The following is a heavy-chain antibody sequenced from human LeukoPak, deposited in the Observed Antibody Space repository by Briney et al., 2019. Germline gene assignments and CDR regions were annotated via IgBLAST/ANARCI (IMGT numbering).Heavy chain of an antibody. CDR2: IYPGDSDT. CDR1: GYSFTSYW. Sequence: GESLKISCKGSGYSFTSYWIGWVRQMPGKGLKWMGIIYPGDSDTRYSPSFQGQVTISADKSISTAYLQWSSLKASDTAMYYCARSSGRYYDSSGYYPTLAFDIWGQGTMVTVSS. CDR3: ARSSGRYYDSSGYYPTLAFDI. V-gene: IGHV5-51*01. D-gene: IGHD3-22*01. J-gene: IGHJ3*02.